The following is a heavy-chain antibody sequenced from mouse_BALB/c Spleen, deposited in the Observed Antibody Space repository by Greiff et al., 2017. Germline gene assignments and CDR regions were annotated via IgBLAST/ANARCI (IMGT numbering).Heavy chain of an antibody. J-gene: IGHJ2*01. V-gene: IGHV5-4*02. CDR2: ISDGGSYT. Sequence: EVQLVESGGGLVKPGGSLKLSCAASGFTFSDYYMYWVRQTPEKRLEWVATISDGGSYTYYPDSVKGRFTISRDNAKNNLYLQMSSLKSEDTAMYYCARGDYGYDVVDYWGQGTTLTVSS. CDR3: ARGDYGYDVVDY. CDR1: GFTFSDYY. D-gene: IGHD2-2*01.